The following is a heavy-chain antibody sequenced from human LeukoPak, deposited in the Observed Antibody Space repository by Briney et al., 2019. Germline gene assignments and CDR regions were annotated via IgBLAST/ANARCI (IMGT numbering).Heavy chain of an antibody. J-gene: IGHJ3*02. V-gene: IGHV3-30-3*01. CDR2: ISYDGSNK. CDR1: GFTFSSYA. CDR3: ARERLGSSPVDI. D-gene: IGHD3-16*01. Sequence: PGRSLRLSCAASGFTFSSYAMHWVRQAPGKGLEWVAVISYDGSNKYYADSVKGRFTISRDNSKNTLYLQTNSLRAEDTAVYYCARERLGSSPVDIWGQGTMVTVSS.